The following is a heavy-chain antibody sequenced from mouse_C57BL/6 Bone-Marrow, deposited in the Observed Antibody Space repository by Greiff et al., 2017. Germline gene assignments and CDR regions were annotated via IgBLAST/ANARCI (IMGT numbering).Heavy chain of an antibody. Sequence: QVQLQQPGAELVKPGASVKLSCKASGYTFTSYWMHWVKQRPGRGLEWIGSIDPNSGGTKYNEKFKSKATLTVDKSSSTAYMQLSSLTSEDSAIYYCARHSFAYWGQGTLVTVSA. CDR1: GYTFTSYW. CDR2: IDPNSGGT. CDR3: ARHSFAY. J-gene: IGHJ3*01. V-gene: IGHV1-72*01.